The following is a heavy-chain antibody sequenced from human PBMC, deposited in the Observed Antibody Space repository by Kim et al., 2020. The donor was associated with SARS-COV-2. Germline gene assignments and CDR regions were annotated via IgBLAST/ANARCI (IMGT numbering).Heavy chain of an antibody. D-gene: IGHD3-3*01. CDR3: ARVHFGGYFYMDV. Sequence: YYADSGKGRFTISRDNSENTLYLQINSLRAEDTAVYYCARVHFGGYFYMDVWGKGTTVTVSS. V-gene: IGHV3-33*01. J-gene: IGHJ6*03.